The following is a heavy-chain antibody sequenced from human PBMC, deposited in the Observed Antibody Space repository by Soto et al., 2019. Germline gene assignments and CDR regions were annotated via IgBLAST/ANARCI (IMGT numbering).Heavy chain of an antibody. D-gene: IGHD5-18*01. CDR2: MYYSGTI. V-gene: IGHV4-30-4*01. CDR3: ARGRGYGYGIDF. CDR1: GASISSGDHF. J-gene: IGHJ4*02. Sequence: SETLSLTCSVSGASISSGDHFWSWIRQSPGKGLESIVYMYYSGTIYYNPPLKSRITTSVDTSNNQFSLNLTSVTAADTAVYYCARGRGYGYGIDFWGQGALVTVSS.